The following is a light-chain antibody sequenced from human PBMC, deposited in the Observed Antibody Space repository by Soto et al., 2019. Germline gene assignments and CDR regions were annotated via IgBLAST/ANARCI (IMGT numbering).Light chain of an antibody. J-gene: IGKJ4*01. CDR2: GVS. CDR3: QQYNKWPLT. V-gene: IGKV3-15*01. CDR1: QSVTGD. Sequence: EIVMTQSPATLSVSPGERASLSCRASQSVTGDLAWYQQKPGHAPRLLIYGVSTRATGIPARFSGSGSGTEFTLTISSLQSEDFAVYYCQQYNKWPLTFGGGTKVEIE.